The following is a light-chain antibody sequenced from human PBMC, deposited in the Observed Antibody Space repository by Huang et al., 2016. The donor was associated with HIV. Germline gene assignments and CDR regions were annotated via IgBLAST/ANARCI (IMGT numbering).Light chain of an antibody. V-gene: IGKV1-6*01. CDR1: QGITDD. CDR2: GAS. CDR3: LQDHNYPRT. Sequence: AIQMTQSPSSLSASVGDRVTITCRASQGITDDLAWYQQKPGKAPKLLISGASTLRSWVPSRFSGSGSSTDFTLTISSLQPEDYATYYCLQDHNYPRTFGQGTKVEI. J-gene: IGKJ1*01.